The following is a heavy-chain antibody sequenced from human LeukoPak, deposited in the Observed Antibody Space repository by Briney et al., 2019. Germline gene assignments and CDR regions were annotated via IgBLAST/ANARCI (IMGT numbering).Heavy chain of an antibody. D-gene: IGHD6-13*01. Sequence: GGTLRLSCAASGFTFSSYSMNWVRQAPGKGLEWVSSISSSSSYIYYADSVKGRFTISRDNAKNSLYLQMNSLRAEDTALYYCARHLSIAAAGTTDYWGQGTLVTVSS. V-gene: IGHV3-21*04. CDR1: GFTFSSYS. CDR3: ARHLSIAAAGTTDY. CDR2: ISSSSSYI. J-gene: IGHJ4*02.